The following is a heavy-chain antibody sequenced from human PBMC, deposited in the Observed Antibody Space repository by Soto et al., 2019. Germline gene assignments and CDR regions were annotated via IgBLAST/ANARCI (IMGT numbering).Heavy chain of an antibody. Sequence: GGSLRLSCAASGFTFSDHYMDWVRQAPGKGLEWVGRTRNKANSYTTEYAASVKGRFTISRDDSKNSLYLQMNSLKTEDTAVYYCAREGSSPSYYFDYWGQGTLVTVSS. V-gene: IGHV3-72*01. J-gene: IGHJ4*02. D-gene: IGHD2-2*01. CDR3: AREGSSPSYYFDY. CDR2: TRNKANSYTT. CDR1: GFTFSDHY.